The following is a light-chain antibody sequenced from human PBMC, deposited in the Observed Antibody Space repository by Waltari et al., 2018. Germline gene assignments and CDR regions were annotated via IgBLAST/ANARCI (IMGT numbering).Light chain of an antibody. Sequence: QSALTQPPSASGSPGQSVTISCTGTSSDVGGYNYVSWYQQHPGKATKLMIYEGSKRPSGVPDRFSGAKSGNTASLTVSGLQAEDEADYYCSSYAGSNIVVFGGGTKLTVL. CDR3: SSYAGSNIVV. CDR1: SSDVGGYNY. CDR2: EGS. J-gene: IGLJ2*01. V-gene: IGLV2-8*01.